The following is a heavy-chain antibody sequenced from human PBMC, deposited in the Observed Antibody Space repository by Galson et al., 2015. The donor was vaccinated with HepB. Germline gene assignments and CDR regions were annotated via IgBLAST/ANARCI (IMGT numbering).Heavy chain of an antibody. CDR2: IWYDGSNK. CDR1: GFTFSSYG. J-gene: IGHJ4*02. D-gene: IGHD1-26*01. Sequence: SLRLSCAASGFTFSSYGMHWVRQAPGKGLEWVAVIWYDGSNKYYADSVKGRFTISRDNSKNTLYLQMNSLRAEDTAVYYCARGESMWELTVTSLPDYWGQGTLVTVSS. CDR3: ARGESMWELTVTSLPDY. V-gene: IGHV3-33*01.